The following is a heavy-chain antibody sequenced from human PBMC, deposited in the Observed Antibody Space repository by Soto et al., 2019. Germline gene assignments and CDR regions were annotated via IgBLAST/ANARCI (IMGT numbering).Heavy chain of an antibody. CDR1: GGSFISYA. D-gene: IGHD3-22*01. J-gene: IGHJ3*01. Sequence: SVKVSCNASGGSFISYAIIWVRQAPGQGLEWMGGIIPIFGTANYAQKFQGRVTITADESTSTAYMELSSLRSEDTAVYYCATTATYYDSKVNPPDAFDVWGQGTMVTVPS. CDR2: IIPIFGTA. CDR3: ATTATYYDSKVNPPDAFDV. V-gene: IGHV1-69*13.